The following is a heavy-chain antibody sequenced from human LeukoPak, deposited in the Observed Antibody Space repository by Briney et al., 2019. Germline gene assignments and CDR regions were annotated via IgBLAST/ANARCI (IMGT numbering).Heavy chain of an antibody. V-gene: IGHV3-30*02. D-gene: IGHD3-3*01. CDR3: AKTSLSDPSGHYYYMDV. Sequence: GGSLRLSCAASGFTFSNFGMHWVRQAPGKGLEWVAFIRFDGTSEFYADSVKARFTISRDNSQNTASLQLNNLRIEDTALYYCAKTSLSDPSGHYYYMDVWGKGTTVTVSS. J-gene: IGHJ6*03. CDR2: IRFDGTSE. CDR1: GFTFSNFG.